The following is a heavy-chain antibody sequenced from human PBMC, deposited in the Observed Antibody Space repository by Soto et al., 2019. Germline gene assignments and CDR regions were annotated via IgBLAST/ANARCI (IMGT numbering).Heavy chain of an antibody. CDR2: ISGSGGST. D-gene: IGHD3-3*01. Sequence: GGSLRLSCAASGFTFSSYAMSWVRQAPGKGLEWVSAISGSGGSTYYADSVKGRFTISRDNSKNTLYLQMNSLRAEDTAVYYCAKTLYDFWSPLPLSGLDVWGQGTTVTVSS. J-gene: IGHJ6*02. V-gene: IGHV3-23*01. CDR3: AKTLYDFWSPLPLSGLDV. CDR1: GFTFSSYA.